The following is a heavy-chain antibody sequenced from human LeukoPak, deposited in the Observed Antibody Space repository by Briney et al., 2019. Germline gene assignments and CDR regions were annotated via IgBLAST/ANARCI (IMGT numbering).Heavy chain of an antibody. CDR1: GYSISSFY. J-gene: IGHJ2*01. V-gene: IGHV4-4*07. CDR3: AREAEKFVGYASSGYYPRNYWYFDL. Sequence: ASETLSLTCTVSGYSISSFYWSWIRQPAGKGLEWIGRIYTSGGTKYNPSLKSRVTMSVDTSKNQFSLKLTSVTAADTAVYYCAREAEKFVGYASSGYYPRNYWYFDLWGRGTLVIVSS. CDR2: IYTSGGT. D-gene: IGHD3-22*01.